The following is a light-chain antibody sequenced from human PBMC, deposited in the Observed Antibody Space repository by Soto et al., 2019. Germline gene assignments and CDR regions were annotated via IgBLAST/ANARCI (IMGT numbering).Light chain of an antibody. V-gene: IGLV2-14*01. Sequence: QSALTQPASVSGSPGQSITISCTGTSSDVGYYDHVSWYQQHPGKAPKLMIYHVSYRPSGVSNRFSGSKSGNTASLTISGLHDEDEADYYCSSYTSSSTPVIFGGGTKLTVL. CDR3: SSYTSSSTPVI. CDR1: SSDVGYYDH. CDR2: HVS. J-gene: IGLJ2*01.